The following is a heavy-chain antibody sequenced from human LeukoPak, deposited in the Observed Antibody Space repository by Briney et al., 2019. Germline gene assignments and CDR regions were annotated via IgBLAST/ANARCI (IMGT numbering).Heavy chain of an antibody. CDR3: ARDQGYCSSTSCYVWFDP. J-gene: IGHJ5*02. CDR1: GYTFTSYG. CDR2: ISAYNGST. Sequence: ASVKVSCKASGYTFTSYGISWVRQAPGQGLEWMGWISAYNGSTNYAQKLQGRVTMTTDTSTSTAYIELRSLRSDDTAVYYCARDQGYCSSTSCYVWFDPWGQGTLVTVSS. V-gene: IGHV1-18*01. D-gene: IGHD2-2*01.